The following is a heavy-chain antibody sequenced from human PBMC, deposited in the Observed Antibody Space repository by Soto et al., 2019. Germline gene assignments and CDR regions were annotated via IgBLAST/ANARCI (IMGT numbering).Heavy chain of an antibody. CDR3: ARGDDFDYYYGVDV. J-gene: IGHJ6*02. V-gene: IGHV1-69*06. CDR2: IVPMFGTS. CDR1: GGTFSNHA. Sequence: QVQLVQSGAEVKKPGSSVKVSCKASGGTFSNHAISWVRQAPGQGLEWMGGIVPMFGTSNYAQKFQGRVTTTADKSTNTAYMELSSLTSEDTAVYYCARGDDFDYYYGVDVWGQGTTVIVS. D-gene: IGHD3-16*01.